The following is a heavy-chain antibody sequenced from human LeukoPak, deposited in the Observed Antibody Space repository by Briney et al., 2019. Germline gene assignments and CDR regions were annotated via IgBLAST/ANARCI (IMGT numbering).Heavy chain of an antibody. CDR3: AKGSEWELLPSSCDY. CDR1: GFTFDDYA. D-gene: IGHD1-26*01. J-gene: IGHJ4*02. CDR2: ISWNSGSI. Sequence: GGSLRLSCAASGFTFDDYAMHWVRQAPGKGLEWVSGISWNSGSIGYADSVKGRFTISRDNAKNSLYLQMNSLRAEDTASYYCAKGSEWELLPSSCDYWGQGTLVTVSS. V-gene: IGHV3-9*01.